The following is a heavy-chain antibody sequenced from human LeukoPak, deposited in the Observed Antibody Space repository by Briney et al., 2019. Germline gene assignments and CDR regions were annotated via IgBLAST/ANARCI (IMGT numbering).Heavy chain of an antibody. J-gene: IGHJ4*02. CDR1: GYTFTSYG. D-gene: IGHD2-15*01. V-gene: IGHV1-46*01. CDR3: ARDGGGSCYCPRD. Sequence: ASVKVSCKASGYTFTSYGISWVRQAPGQGLEWMGIINPSGGSTSYAQKFQGRVTMTRDMSTSTVYMELSSLRSEDTAVYYCARDGGGSCYCPRDWGQGTLVTVSS. CDR2: INPSGGST.